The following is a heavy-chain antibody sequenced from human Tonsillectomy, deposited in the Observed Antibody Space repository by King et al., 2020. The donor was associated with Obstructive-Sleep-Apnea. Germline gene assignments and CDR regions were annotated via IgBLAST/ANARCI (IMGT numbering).Heavy chain of an antibody. Sequence: QLQESGPGLVKPSETLSLTCTVSGGSISRSSYYWGWIRQPPGKGLEWIGSINYSGSTYYKPSLKSRVTISADTSKNQFSLKLSSVTAADTAVYYCASFWDNNSGWSSDNYYYGMDVWGQGTTVTVSS. D-gene: IGHD6-19*01. CDR1: GGSISRSSYY. CDR2: INYSGST. J-gene: IGHJ6*02. CDR3: ASFWDNNSGWSSDNYYYGMDV. V-gene: IGHV4-39*07.